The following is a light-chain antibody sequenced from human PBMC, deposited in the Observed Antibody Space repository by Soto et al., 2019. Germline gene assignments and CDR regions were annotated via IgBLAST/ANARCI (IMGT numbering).Light chain of an antibody. CDR2: DVS. CDR3: SSYTTGSTHVI. J-gene: IGLJ2*01. Sequence: QSVLTQPASVSGSPGQSITFSCAGTSSDVGGYDYVSWYQHHPGKAPKLMIYDVSSRPSGVSNRFSGSKSGNTASLTISGLQAEDEADYYCSSYTTGSTHVIFGGGTKLTVL. V-gene: IGLV2-14*03. CDR1: SSDVGGYDY.